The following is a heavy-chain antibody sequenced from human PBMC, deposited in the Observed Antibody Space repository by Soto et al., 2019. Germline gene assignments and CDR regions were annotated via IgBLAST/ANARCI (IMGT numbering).Heavy chain of an antibody. CDR2: INAGNGNT. D-gene: IGHD6-19*01. CDR1: GYTFTSYA. J-gene: IGHJ4*02. V-gene: IGHV1-3*05. Sequence: QVQLVQSGAEEKKPGASVKVSCKASGYTFTSYAMHWVRQAPGQMLEWMGWINAGNGNTKYSQKFQGRISITRETSASTAYREVSSLRSEDTAVYYCSRHGSAWDYWGQGTLVTVSS. CDR3: SRHGSAWDY.